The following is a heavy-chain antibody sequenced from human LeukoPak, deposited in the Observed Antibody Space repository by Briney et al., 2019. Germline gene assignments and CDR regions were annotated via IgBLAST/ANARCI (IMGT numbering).Heavy chain of an antibody. CDR3: AARGRGYSYGHVDY. V-gene: IGHV4-34*01. CDR1: GDSISSGDYY. D-gene: IGHD5-18*01. Sequence: KASETLSRTGTGSGDSISSGDYYWSWIRQPPGKGLEWIAEINHSGSTKCNPARNIRVTISVDTSKNQFSLQLSSVTAADKAVYYCAARGRGYSYGHVDYWGQGTLVTVSS. CDR2: INHSGST. J-gene: IGHJ4*02.